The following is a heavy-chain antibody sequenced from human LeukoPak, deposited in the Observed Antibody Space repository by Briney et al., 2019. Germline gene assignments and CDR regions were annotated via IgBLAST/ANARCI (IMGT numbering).Heavy chain of an antibody. J-gene: IGHJ4*02. CDR1: GGSISSYY. V-gene: IGHV4-59*08. D-gene: IGHD4-23*01. Sequence: SETLSLTCTVSGGSISSYYWSWIRQPPGKGLEWIGYIYYSGSTNYNPSLKSRVTISVDTSKNLFSLKLSSVTPADTAVEYCARMDYGGNFDYWGQGTLVTVSS. CDR2: IYYSGST. CDR3: ARMDYGGNFDY.